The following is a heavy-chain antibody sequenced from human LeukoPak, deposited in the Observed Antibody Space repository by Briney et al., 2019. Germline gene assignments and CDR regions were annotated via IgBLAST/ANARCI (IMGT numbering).Heavy chain of an antibody. V-gene: IGHV1-58*02. CDR2: IVSASGNT. Sequence: SVKVSCKASGFSFSSTAMQWVRQARGQRLEGIGWIVSASGNTDYAHNFQERSAITRDMSTGTGYMELSSMRSEATAVYYCAAGNVTMGRGSLGGWDAFDMWGQGTMVTVSS. J-gene: IGHJ3*02. CDR1: GFSFSSTA. CDR3: AAGNVTMGRGSLGGWDAFDM. D-gene: IGHD3-10*01.